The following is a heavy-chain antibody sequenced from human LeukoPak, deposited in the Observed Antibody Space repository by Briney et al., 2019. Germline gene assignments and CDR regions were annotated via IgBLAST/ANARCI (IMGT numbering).Heavy chain of an antibody. D-gene: IGHD2-15*01. CDR1: GYTFTSYG. J-gene: IGHJ4*02. V-gene: IGHV7-4-1*02. CDR2: INTNTGNP. Sequence: VASVKVSCKASGYTFTSYGISWVRQAPGQGLEWMGWINTNTGNPTYAQGFTGRFAFSLDTSVSTAYLQISSLKAEDTAIYYCARDTNVVAFDYWGQGTLVTVSS. CDR3: ARDTNVVAFDY.